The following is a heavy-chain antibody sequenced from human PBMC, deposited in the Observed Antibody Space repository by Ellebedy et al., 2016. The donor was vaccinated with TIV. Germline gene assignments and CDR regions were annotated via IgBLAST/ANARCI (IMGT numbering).Heavy chain of an antibody. V-gene: IGHV3-9*01. CDR2: IGWNGDSM. Sequence: GGSLRLSCAASGFTFDDYAMHWVRQAPGKGLEWVSGIGWNGDSMDYVDSVKGRFTISRDNAKNSLYLQMNGLRAEDTALYYCAKGIFHWYSSNYFDDWGQGTLFTVSS. J-gene: IGHJ4*02. CDR1: GFTFDDYA. D-gene: IGHD6-13*01. CDR3: AKGIFHWYSSNYFDD.